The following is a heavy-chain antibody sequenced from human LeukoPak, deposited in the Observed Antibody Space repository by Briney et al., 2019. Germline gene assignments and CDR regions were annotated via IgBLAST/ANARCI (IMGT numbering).Heavy chain of an antibody. J-gene: IGHJ4*02. Sequence: ASVKVSCKASGYTFTSYYMHWVRQAPGQGLEWMGIINPSGGSTSYAQKFQGRVTMTRDTSTSIVYMELSSLRSEDTAVYYCALSGSSTSFDYWGQGTLVTVSS. D-gene: IGHD1-26*01. CDR1: GYTFTSYY. CDR3: ALSGSSTSFDY. V-gene: IGHV1-46*01. CDR2: INPSGGST.